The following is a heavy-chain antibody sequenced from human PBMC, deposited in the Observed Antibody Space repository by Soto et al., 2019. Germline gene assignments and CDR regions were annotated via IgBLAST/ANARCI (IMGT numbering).Heavy chain of an antibody. J-gene: IGHJ4*02. CDR3: ARLEGLATISYYFDF. CDR1: GGSISSSSYY. D-gene: IGHD3-9*01. CDR2: IYYSGNT. V-gene: IGHV4-39*01. Sequence: SETLSLTCTVSGGSISSSSYYWGWIRQPPGKGLEWIGSIYYSGNTYYNPSLKTRVTISLDKSKSQFSLKLNSVTAADSAVYFCARLEGLATISYYFDFWGPGALVTVSS.